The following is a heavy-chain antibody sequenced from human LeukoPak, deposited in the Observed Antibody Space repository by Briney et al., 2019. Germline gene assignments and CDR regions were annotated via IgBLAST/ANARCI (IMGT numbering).Heavy chain of an antibody. CDR1: GYTFTSYG. CDR3: ARIFPPRAGYSSGWPYYYYGMDV. D-gene: IGHD6-19*01. CDR2: ISAYIGNT. Sequence: ASVKVSCKASGYTFTSYGISWVRQAPGQGLEWMGWISAYIGNTNYAQKLQGRVTITTDTSTSTAYMELRSMRSDDTAVYYCARIFPPRAGYSSGWPYYYYGMDVWGKGTTVTVSS. V-gene: IGHV1-18*04. J-gene: IGHJ6*04.